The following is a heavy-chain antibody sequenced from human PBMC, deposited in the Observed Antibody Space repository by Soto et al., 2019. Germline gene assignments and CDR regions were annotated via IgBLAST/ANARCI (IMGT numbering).Heavy chain of an antibody. J-gene: IGHJ4*02. CDR3: ARRGSGHTFDY. D-gene: IGHD3-10*01. CDR2: LYEGETT. CDR1: GASTSRTGFR. V-gene: IGHV4-39*01. Sequence: SETLSLTCAVSGASTSRTGFRWGWIRQPPGQGLEWIGSLYEGETTFYNSSLKSRVTISADTSKNHFSLKLSSVTAADTAVYYCARRGSGHTFDYWGQGTLVTVSS.